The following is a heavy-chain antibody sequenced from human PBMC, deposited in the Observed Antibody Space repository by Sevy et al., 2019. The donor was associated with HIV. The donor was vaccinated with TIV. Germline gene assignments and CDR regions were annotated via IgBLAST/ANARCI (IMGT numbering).Heavy chain of an antibody. J-gene: IGHJ6*02. V-gene: IGHV3-23*01. CDR3: AARTPPAAISSWDPNYYYYYGMDV. Sequence: GGSLRLSCVASGFTFSSYAMSWVRQAPGKGLEWVSAISGSGGSTYYADSVKGRFTISRDNAKNSLYLQMNSLRAEDTAVYYCAARTPPAAISSWDPNYYYYYGMDVWGQGTTVTVSS. D-gene: IGHD2-2*01. CDR1: GFTFSSYA. CDR2: ISGSGGST.